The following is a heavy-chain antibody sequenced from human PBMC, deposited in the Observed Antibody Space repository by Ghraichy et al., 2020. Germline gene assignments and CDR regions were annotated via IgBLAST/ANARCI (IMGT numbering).Heavy chain of an antibody. V-gene: IGHV3-53*01. J-gene: IGHJ5*02. CDR2: IYSGDKT. CDR1: GFTVSSNY. CDR3: ARATRCWFDP. Sequence: GGSLRLSCAASGFTVSSNYMSWVRQAPGKGLEWVSVIYSGDKTYYADSVKGRFTISRDNSKNTLYLQMNSLRAEDTAVYYCARATRCWFDPWGQGTLVTVSS. D-gene: IGHD2-2*01.